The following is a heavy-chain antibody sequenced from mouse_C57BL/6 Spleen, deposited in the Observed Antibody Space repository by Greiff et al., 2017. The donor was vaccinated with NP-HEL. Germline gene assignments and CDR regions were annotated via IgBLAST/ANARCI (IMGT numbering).Heavy chain of an antibody. D-gene: IGHD2-3*01. CDR2: INPNNGGT. V-gene: IGHV1-26*01. CDR3: ARYDGPSGRYFDV. CDR1: GYTFTDYY. Sequence: EVQLQQSGPELVKPGASVKISCKASGYTFTDYYMNWVKQSHGKSLEWIGDINPNNGGTSYNQKFKGKATLTVDKSSSTAYMELRSLTSEDSAVYYCARYDGPSGRYFDVWGTGTTVTVSS. J-gene: IGHJ1*03.